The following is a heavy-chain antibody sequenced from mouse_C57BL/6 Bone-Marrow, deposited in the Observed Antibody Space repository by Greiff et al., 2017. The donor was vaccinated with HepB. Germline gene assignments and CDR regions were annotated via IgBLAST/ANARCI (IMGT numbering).Heavy chain of an antibody. V-gene: IGHV1-81*01. J-gene: IGHJ3*01. CDR3: AMIYYGNSAWFAY. CDR2: IYPRSGNT. Sequence: VQLQQSGAELARPGASVMLSCKASGYTFTSYGISWVKQRTGQGLEWIGEIYPRSGNTYYNEKFKGKATLTADKSSSTAYMELRSLTSEDSAVYFCAMIYYGNSAWFAYWGQGTLVTVSA. CDR1: GYTFTSYG. D-gene: IGHD2-1*01.